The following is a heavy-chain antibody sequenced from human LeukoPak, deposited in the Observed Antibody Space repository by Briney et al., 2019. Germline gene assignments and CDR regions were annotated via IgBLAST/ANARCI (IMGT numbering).Heavy chain of an antibody. CDR1: GCTFSSYA. J-gene: IGHJ4*02. D-gene: IGHD6-13*01. Sequence: SVKVSCKSSGCTFSSYAISWVRQAPGQGLEWMGRIIPILGIANYAQKFQGRVTITADKSTSTAYMELSSLRSEDTAVYYCARESASIAAAGPLDYWGQGTLVTVSS. CDR2: IIPILGIA. V-gene: IGHV1-69*04. CDR3: ARESASIAAAGPLDY.